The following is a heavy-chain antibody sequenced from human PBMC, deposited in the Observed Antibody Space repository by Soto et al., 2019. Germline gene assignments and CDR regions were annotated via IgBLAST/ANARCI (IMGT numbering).Heavy chain of an antibody. D-gene: IGHD2-2*01. V-gene: IGHV3-53*04. CDR3: ARAPLPDAMQIDY. Sequence: PGGSLRLSCAASGVTVSSNYMSWVRQAPGKGLEWVSVIYSGGSTYYADSVKGRFTISRHNSKNTLYLQMNSLRAEDTAVYYCARAPLPDAMQIDYWGQGTLVTVSS. CDR2: IYSGGST. CDR1: GVTVSSNY. J-gene: IGHJ4*02.